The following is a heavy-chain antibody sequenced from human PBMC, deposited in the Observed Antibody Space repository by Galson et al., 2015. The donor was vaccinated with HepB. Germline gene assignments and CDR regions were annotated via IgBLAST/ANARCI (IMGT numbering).Heavy chain of an antibody. D-gene: IGHD6-13*01. CDR3: ARGPHRRDSSSSNYYYGMDV. J-gene: IGHJ6*02. V-gene: IGHV3-7*03. CDR1: GFTFSTYW. CDR2: IKQDGSDK. Sequence: SLRLSCAASGFTFSTYWMSWVRQAPGKGLEWVANIKQDGSDKYYVDSVKGRFTISRDNAKKSLYLQMSSLRAEDTAIYYCARGPHRRDSSSSNYYYGMDVWGQGTTVTVSS.